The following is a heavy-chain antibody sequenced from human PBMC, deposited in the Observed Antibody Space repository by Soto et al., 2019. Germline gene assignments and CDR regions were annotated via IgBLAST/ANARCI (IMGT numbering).Heavy chain of an antibody. CDR3: ARNYYDSSDRDYLDY. CDR1: GYTFTSYY. D-gene: IGHD3-22*01. Sequence: VKVSCKASGYTFTSYYIHWVRQAPGQGLEWMGWINPITGGTNYAPKFQGRVTMTRDTSITTAYMELSRLRSDDTAVYYCARNYYDSSDRDYLDYWGQGTPVTDS. J-gene: IGHJ4*02. V-gene: IGHV1-2*02. CDR2: INPITGGT.